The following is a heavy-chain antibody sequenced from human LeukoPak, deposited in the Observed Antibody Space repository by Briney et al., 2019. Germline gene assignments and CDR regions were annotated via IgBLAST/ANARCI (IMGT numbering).Heavy chain of an antibody. CDR3: AKDSWIALVLVGSGSYYNPFDY. J-gene: IGHJ4*02. V-gene: IGHV3-23*01. CDR2: ISGSGGST. Sequence: GETLRLSCAGSGFTFSSYGMSWVRQAPGKGLEWVSGISGSGGSTYYADSVKGRFTISRDNSKNTLYLQMNSLRAEDTAVYYCAKDSWIALVLVGSGSYYNPFDYWGQGTLVTVSS. D-gene: IGHD3-10*02. CDR1: GFTFSSYG.